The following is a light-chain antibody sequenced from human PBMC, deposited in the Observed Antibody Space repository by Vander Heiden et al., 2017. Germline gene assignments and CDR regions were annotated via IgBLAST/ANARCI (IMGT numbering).Light chain of an antibody. CDR2: GAS. Sequence: EIVMTQSPATLSVSLVVRATLSCRASQTVSSKLAWYQLNPGQAPRLLISGASTRATGIPDRFSGSGSGTEFTLTLSSLQSEDFAVSYCQQDNNWHTFGQGTKVEIK. CDR1: QTVSSK. J-gene: IGKJ1*01. V-gene: IGKV3-15*01. CDR3: QQDNNWHT.